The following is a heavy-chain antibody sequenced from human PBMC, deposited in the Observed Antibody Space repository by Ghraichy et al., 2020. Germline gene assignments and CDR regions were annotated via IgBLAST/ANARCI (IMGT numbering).Heavy chain of an antibody. V-gene: IGHV1-69*13. Sequence: SVKVSCKTSGGTFSSYAISWVRQAPGQGLEWMGGIIPIFGTANYAQKFQGRITITADESTSTASMELSSLRSEDTAMYYCARDMSDCSSTNCYGYYYYGMDVWGQGTTVTVSS. CDR2: IIPIFGTA. CDR1: GGTFSSYA. J-gene: IGHJ6*02. CDR3: ARDMSDCSSTNCYGYYYYGMDV. D-gene: IGHD2-2*01.